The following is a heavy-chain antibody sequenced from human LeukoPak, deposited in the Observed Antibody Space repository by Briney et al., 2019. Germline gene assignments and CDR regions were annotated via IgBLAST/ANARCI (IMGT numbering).Heavy chain of an antibody. CDR3: ARAYNPGGTSGWFDP. V-gene: IGHV5-51*01. D-gene: IGHD4-23*01. CDR2: IYPGDSDT. CDR1: GYSFTSYW. J-gene: IGHJ5*02. Sequence: GESLKISSNGCGYSFTSYWIGWVRQMPGKGLEWMGIIYPGDSDTRYSPSFQGQVTISADKSISTAYLQWSSLKASDTAMYYCARAYNPGGTSGWFDPCGQGTLVTVSS.